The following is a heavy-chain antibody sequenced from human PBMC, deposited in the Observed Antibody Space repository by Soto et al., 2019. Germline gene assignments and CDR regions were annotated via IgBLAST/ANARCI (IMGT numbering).Heavy chain of an antibody. J-gene: IGHJ6*02. V-gene: IGHV4-30-4*01. CDR1: VGSIRRGAYY. CDR2: ISYSGST. D-gene: IGHD3-3*01. CDR3: ARTSRTILSPSHVYSGRGV. Sequence: QVPLQESGPGLVKPSETLSLTCTVSVGSIRRGAYYWTWIRQPPGKRLEWIGSISYSGSTHYSPSLKSRVSITVDASKNQSSLYLASVRAEGMAVYYCARTSRTILSPSHVYSGRGVWGLWATVTFAS.